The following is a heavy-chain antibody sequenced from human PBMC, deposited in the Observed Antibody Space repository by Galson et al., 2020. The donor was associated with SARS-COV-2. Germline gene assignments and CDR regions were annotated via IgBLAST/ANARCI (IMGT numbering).Heavy chain of an antibody. CDR1: GFTFSSYA. J-gene: IGHJ4*02. V-gene: IGHV3-23*01. D-gene: IGHD3-10*01. Sequence: GESLKISCAASGFTFSSYAMSWVRQAPGKGLEWVSAISGSGGSTYYADSVKGRFTISRDNSKNTLYLQMNSLRAEDTAVYYCAKDPHRRGRMVRAQIEKTPPVGFDYWGQGTLVTVSS. CDR2: ISGSGGST. CDR3: AKDPHRRGRMVRAQIEKTPPVGFDY.